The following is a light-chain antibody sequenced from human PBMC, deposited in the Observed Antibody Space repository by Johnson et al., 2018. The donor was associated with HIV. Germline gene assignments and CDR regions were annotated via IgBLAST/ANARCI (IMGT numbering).Light chain of an antibody. CDR1: TSNIGDHS. V-gene: IGLV1-51*02. CDR3: GTWDSSLSAA. Sequence: QSVLTQPPSVSAAPGRWVTVSCSGTTSNIGDHSVSWFQHLPGAAPKLLIYDNDRRPSGVPDRFSGSKSAASATLDITGLQSGDEGDYYCGTWDSSLSAAFGTGTKVTVL. CDR2: DND. J-gene: IGLJ1*01.